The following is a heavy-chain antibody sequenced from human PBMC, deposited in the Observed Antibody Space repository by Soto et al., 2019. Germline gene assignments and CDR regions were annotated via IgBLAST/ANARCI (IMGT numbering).Heavy chain of an antibody. CDR2: IIPILGIA. V-gene: IGHV1-69*02. Sequence: QVQLVQSGAEVKKPGSSVKVSCKASGGTFSNYAISWVRQAPGQGLEWMGRIIPILGIANYAQTFQGRVTITADKSTSTAYMALSSLRSEDTALYYWATSEGYCANGVCYTAVGFDNWGQGTMVTVSS. CDR3: ATSEGYCANGVCYTAVGFDN. D-gene: IGHD2-8*01. CDR1: GGTFSNYA. J-gene: IGHJ3*02.